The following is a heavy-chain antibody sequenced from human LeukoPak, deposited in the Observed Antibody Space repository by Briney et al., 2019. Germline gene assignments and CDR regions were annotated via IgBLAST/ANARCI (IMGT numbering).Heavy chain of an antibody. CDR1: GGSISSYY. CDR2: IYYSGST. Sequence: SETLSLTCTVSGGSISSYYWSWIRQPPGKGLEWIGYIYYSGSTYYNPSLKSRVTISVDTSKNQFSLKLSSVTAADTAVYYCASLDYGDYRFGYWGQGTLVTVSS. CDR3: ASLDYGDYRFGY. D-gene: IGHD4-17*01. V-gene: IGHV4-59*08. J-gene: IGHJ4*02.